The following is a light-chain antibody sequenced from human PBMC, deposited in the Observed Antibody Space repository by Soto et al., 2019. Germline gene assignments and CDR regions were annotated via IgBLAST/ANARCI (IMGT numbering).Light chain of an antibody. Sequence: DIQMTQSPSSLSASVGDIVTITFRASQSISSYLNWYQQKPGKAPKLLIYAASTLHGGVPSRFSGSGSGTDFALTITSLQAEDFATYYCQQLRSYPSTFGGGTKVDIK. J-gene: IGKJ4*01. CDR1: QSISSY. CDR2: AAS. V-gene: IGKV1-39*01. CDR3: QQLRSYPST.